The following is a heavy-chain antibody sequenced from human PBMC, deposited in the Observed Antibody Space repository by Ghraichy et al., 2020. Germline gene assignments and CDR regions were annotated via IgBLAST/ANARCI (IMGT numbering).Heavy chain of an antibody. V-gene: IGHV1-18*04. J-gene: IGHJ4*02. CDR1: NYTFPNYI. Sequence: ASVKVSCKASNYTFPNYIINWVRRAPGQGLEWMGWISTYNGNTNYAQKFQGRVTMTTDTSTSTAYMELWSLRSDDTAMYYCARDWQQQLGPWGQGTLVTVSS. CDR3: ARDWQQQLGP. CDR2: ISTYNGNT. D-gene: IGHD6-13*01.